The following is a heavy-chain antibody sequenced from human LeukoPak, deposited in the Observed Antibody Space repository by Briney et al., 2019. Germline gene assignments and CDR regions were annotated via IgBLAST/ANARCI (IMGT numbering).Heavy chain of an antibody. CDR2: IYPGDSDI. Sequence: GESLKISCKGSGYSFTSYWIGWVRQMPGKGLEWMGIIYPGDSDIRYSPSFEGQVTISADKSITTAYLQWSSLKASDTAMYYCARPGVKYSDYGSDAFDIWGQGTMVTVSS. J-gene: IGHJ3*02. CDR3: ARPGVKYSDYGSDAFDI. CDR1: GYSFTSYW. V-gene: IGHV5-51*01. D-gene: IGHD5-12*01.